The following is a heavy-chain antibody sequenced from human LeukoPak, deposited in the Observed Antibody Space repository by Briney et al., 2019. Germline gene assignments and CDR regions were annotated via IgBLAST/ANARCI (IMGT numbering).Heavy chain of an antibody. CDR3: ARAQTDYYDSSGSAYYFDY. Sequence: GGSLRLSCAASGFTFRSYEMNWVRQAPGKGLEWVSSISSSSSYIYYADSVKGRFTISRDNAKNSLYLQMNSLRAEDTAVYYCARAQTDYYDSSGSAYYFDYWGQGTLVTVSS. D-gene: IGHD3-22*01. V-gene: IGHV3-21*01. J-gene: IGHJ4*02. CDR2: ISSSSSYI. CDR1: GFTFRSYE.